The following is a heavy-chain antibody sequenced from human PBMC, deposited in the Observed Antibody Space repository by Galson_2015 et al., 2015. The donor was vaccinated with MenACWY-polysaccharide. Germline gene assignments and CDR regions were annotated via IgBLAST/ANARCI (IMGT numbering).Heavy chain of an antibody. CDR1: GYTFTSYA. J-gene: IGHJ4*02. CDR2: INTNTGNP. Sequence: SVKVSCKASGYTFTSYAMNWVRQAPGQGLEWLGWINTNTGNPTYAQGFTGRFVFSLDTSVSTAYLQISSLKAQDTAEYYCVRDPKQIATTVPMARFDYWGQGTLVTVSS. D-gene: IGHD4-17*01. CDR3: VRDPKQIATTVPMARFDY. V-gene: IGHV7-4-1*02.